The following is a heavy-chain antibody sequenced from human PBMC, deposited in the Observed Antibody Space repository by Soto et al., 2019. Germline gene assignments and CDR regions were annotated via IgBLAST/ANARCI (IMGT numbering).Heavy chain of an antibody. CDR1: GFTFSSYG. CDR3: AKDNPAVDF. D-gene: IGHD6-19*01. CDR2: ISYDGSDK. Sequence: GGSLRLSCAASGFTFSSYGMHWVRQAPGKGLEWVAIISYDGSDKYYADSVKGRCTVSRDNSKNTVYLQMNSLTTEDTAVYFCAKDNPAVDFWGQGTLVTVSS. J-gene: IGHJ4*02. V-gene: IGHV3-30*18.